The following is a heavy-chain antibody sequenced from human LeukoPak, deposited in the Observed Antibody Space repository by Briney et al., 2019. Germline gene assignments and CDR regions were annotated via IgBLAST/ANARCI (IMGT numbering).Heavy chain of an antibody. J-gene: IGHJ4*02. V-gene: IGHV3-30-3*01. Sequence: GGSLRLSCAASGFTFSSYAMHWVRQASGKGLEWVAVISYDGSNKYYADSVKGRFTISRDNSKNTLYLQMNSLRAEDTAVYYCAKDNYDFRSGTPDFDYWGQGTLVTVSS. D-gene: IGHD3-3*01. CDR2: ISYDGSNK. CDR1: GFTFSSYA. CDR3: AKDNYDFRSGTPDFDY.